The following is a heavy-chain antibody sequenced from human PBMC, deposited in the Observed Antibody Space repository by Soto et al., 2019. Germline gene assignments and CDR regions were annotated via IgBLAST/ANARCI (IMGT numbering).Heavy chain of an antibody. V-gene: IGHV3-23*01. Sequence: EVQLLESGGGLVQPGGSLRLSCAASGFTFSSYAMSWVRQAPGKGLEWVSAISGSGGSTYYADSVKGRFTISRDNSTNTLYLQMNSLRAEDTAVYYCAKDRPDYGDYGGDAFDIWGQGTMVTVSS. CDR1: GFTFSSYA. J-gene: IGHJ3*02. D-gene: IGHD4-17*01. CDR2: ISGSGGST. CDR3: AKDRPDYGDYGGDAFDI.